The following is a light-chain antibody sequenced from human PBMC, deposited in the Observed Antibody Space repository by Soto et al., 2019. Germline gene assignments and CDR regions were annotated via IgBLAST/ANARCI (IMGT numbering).Light chain of an antibody. J-gene: IGKJ1*01. CDR3: AHYGSSQCTFGQLT. CDR2: GAS. CDR1: QSGSSSY. V-gene: IGKV3-20*01. Sequence: IVLTQAPGTVSLSQGERATLSCRASQSGSSSYLAWSQQRPGQAPMLLIFGASTRATGIPDRFSGSGFGTDVTLTIVRLETDDSAVYCFAHYGSSQCTFGQLTFGQGTKVEI.